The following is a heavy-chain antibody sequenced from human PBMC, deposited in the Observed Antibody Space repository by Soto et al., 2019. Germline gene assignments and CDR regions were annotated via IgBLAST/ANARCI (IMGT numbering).Heavy chain of an antibody. Sequence: QVQLVQSGAEVKKPGASVKVSCKASGYTFTSYGLSWVRQAPGQGLEWMGWISAYNRNTNYAQKLQGRVTMTTETXXXTXXXXXXXXXXXXXPVXXXXRVXASAADFDYWGQGTLVTVSS. CDR2: ISAYNRNT. D-gene: IGHD2-2*01. CDR1: GYTFTSYG. V-gene: IGHV1-18*01. CDR3: XRVXASAADFDY. J-gene: IGHJ4*02.